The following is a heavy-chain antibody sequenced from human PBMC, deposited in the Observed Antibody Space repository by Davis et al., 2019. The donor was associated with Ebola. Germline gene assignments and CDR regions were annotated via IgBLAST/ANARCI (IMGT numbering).Heavy chain of an antibody. V-gene: IGHV3-30*18. CDR3: AKSGLSFGVVKYHYGMDV. J-gene: IGHJ6*04. Sequence: GESLKISCAASGFRFSGYGMHWVRQAPGKGLEWVAIVSYDGSNKYYADSVKGRFTISRDNSKKTLYLQMNSLRAEDTAVYYCAKSGLSFGVVKYHYGMDVWGKGTTVTVSS. D-gene: IGHD3-3*01. CDR2: VSYDGSNK. CDR1: GFRFSGYG.